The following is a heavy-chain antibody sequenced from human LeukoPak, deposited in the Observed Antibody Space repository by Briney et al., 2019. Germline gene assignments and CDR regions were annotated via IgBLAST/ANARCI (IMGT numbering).Heavy chain of an antibody. CDR1: GFTFSTYA. CDR2: ISRGGDVT. D-gene: IGHD2-15*01. Sequence: PGGSLRLSCAASGFTFSTYAMTWVRQAPGKGLEWVSLISRGGDVTYYADSVKGRFTISRDSSKNTLYLRMHSLRAEDTAVYYCAARPGEVAVPYDYWGQGTLVTVSS. J-gene: IGHJ4*02. CDR3: AARPGEVAVPYDY. V-gene: IGHV3-23*01.